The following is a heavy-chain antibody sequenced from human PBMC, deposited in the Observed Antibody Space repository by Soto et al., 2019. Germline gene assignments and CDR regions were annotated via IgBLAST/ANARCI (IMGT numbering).Heavy chain of an antibody. Sequence: PSETLSLTCTVSGGSISSGDYYWSWIRQPPGKGLEWIGYIYYSGSTYYNPSLKSRVTISVDTSKNQFSLKLSSVTAADTAVYYCATEGYCSSTSCYGGDAFDIWGQGTMVTVSS. V-gene: IGHV4-30-4*01. J-gene: IGHJ3*02. CDR1: GGSISSGDYY. CDR3: ATEGYCSSTSCYGGDAFDI. D-gene: IGHD2-2*01. CDR2: IYYSGST.